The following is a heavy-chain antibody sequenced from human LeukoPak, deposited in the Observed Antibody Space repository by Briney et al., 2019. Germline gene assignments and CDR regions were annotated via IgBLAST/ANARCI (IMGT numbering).Heavy chain of an antibody. J-gene: IGHJ4*02. CDR3: ARDQFGDYFRGADY. D-gene: IGHD3-22*01. Sequence: GASVKVSCKASGYTFTSYDINWVRQATGQGLEWMGWMNPNSGNTGYAQKFQGRVTITRNTSISTAYMELSSLRSEDTAVYYCARDQFGDYFRGADYWGQGTRVTVSS. V-gene: IGHV1-8*03. CDR1: GYTFTSYD. CDR2: MNPNSGNT.